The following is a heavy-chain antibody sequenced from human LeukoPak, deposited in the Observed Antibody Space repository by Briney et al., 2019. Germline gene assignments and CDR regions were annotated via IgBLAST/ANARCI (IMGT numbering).Heavy chain of an antibody. Sequence: PSETLSLTCTVSGGSISSGGYYWSWIRQHPGKGLEWIRYIYYSGSTYYNPSLKSRVTISVDTSKNQFSLKLSSVTAADTAVYYCASLPDPLYCSGGSCYSGFDPWGQGTLVTVSS. CDR1: GGSISSGGYY. CDR3: ASLPDPLYCSGGSCYSGFDP. D-gene: IGHD2-15*01. CDR2: IYYSGST. J-gene: IGHJ5*02. V-gene: IGHV4-31*03.